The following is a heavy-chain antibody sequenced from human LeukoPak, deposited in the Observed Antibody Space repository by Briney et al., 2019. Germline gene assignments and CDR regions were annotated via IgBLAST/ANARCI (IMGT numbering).Heavy chain of an antibody. J-gene: IGHJ4*02. D-gene: IGHD3-22*01. CDR3: AKAVVPVISQPYFDY. Sequence: PGGSLRLSCAASGFTFSSYGMSWVRQAPGKGLEWVSGISGSGGSTYYSDSVKGRFTITRDNSKNTLYLRMNSLRAEDTAVYYCAKAVVPVISQPYFDYWGQGTLVTVSS. CDR1: GFTFSSYG. V-gene: IGHV3-23*01. CDR2: ISGSGGST.